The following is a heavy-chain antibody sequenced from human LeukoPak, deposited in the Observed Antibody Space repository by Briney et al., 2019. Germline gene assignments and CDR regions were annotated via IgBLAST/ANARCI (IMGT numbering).Heavy chain of an antibody. CDR1: GYTFTGYY. CDR2: INPNSGGT. D-gene: IGHD1-26*01. J-gene: IGHJ4*02. V-gene: IGHV1-2*02. Sequence: REASVKVSCMASGYTFTGYYMHWVRQAPGQGLEWMGWINPNSGGTNYARKFQGRVTMTRDTSISTAYMDLSRLRSDDTAVYYCARGVSGSYSFDYWGQGTLVTVSS. CDR3: ARGVSGSYSFDY.